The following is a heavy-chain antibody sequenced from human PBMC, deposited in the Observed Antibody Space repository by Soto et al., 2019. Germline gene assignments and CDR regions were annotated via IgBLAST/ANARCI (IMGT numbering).Heavy chain of an antibody. J-gene: IGHJ6*02. V-gene: IGHV3-21*01. CDR3: ARDGYSSSWYYNRDYYYGMDV. Sequence: GGSLRLSCAASGFTFSSYSMNWVRQAPGKGLEWVSSISSSSSYIYYADSVKGRFTISRDNAKNSLYLQMNSLRAEDTAVYYCARDGYSSSWYYNRDYYYGMDVWGQGTTVT. CDR2: ISSSSSYI. D-gene: IGHD6-13*01. CDR1: GFTFSSYS.